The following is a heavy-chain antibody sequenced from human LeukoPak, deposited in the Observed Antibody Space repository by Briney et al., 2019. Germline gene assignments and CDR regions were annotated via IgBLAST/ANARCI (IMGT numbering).Heavy chain of an antibody. J-gene: IGHJ3*02. D-gene: IGHD2-15*01. V-gene: IGHV4-59*01. CDR3: ARSPGGGFDI. CDR1: GGSINNYY. Sequence: SETLSFTCTVSGGSINNYYGGWIRQTPGKGLELIGYIYYSGTTNYNPSLNSRVSISVDTSKKQFSLKLSSVTSADTAVYYCARSPGGGFDIWGQGTMVTVSS. CDR2: IYYSGTT.